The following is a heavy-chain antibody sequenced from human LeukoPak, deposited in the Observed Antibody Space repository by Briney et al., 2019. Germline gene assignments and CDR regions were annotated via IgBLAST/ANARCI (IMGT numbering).Heavy chain of an antibody. V-gene: IGHV3-15*07. Sequence: PGGSLSLSCVASGFSVSNNYMHWVRQAPEKGLEWVSVLSSAESADYAAPVKGRFTISRDDSKNTLYLQMNSLKTEDTAVYYCTIIVVVITDPGDYFDYWGQGTLVTVSS. CDR2: LSSAESA. J-gene: IGHJ4*02. D-gene: IGHD3-22*01. CDR3: TIIVVVITDPGDYFDY. CDR1: GFSVSNNY.